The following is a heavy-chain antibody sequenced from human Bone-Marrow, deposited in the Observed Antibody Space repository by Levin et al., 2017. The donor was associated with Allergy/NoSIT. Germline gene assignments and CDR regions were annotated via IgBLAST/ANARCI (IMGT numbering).Heavy chain of an antibody. Sequence: SETLSLTCAVYGGSFSGYYWSWIRQPPEKGLEWIGEINHTGTANYNPSLKSRVTMSVDTSKNQFSLKLSSVTAADTAVYYCARGAPYSYDRGDFDYWGQGTLVTVSS. J-gene: IGHJ4*02. CDR1: GGSFSGYY. V-gene: IGHV4-34*01. CDR2: INHTGTA. D-gene: IGHD5-18*01. CDR3: ARGAPYSYDRGDFDY.